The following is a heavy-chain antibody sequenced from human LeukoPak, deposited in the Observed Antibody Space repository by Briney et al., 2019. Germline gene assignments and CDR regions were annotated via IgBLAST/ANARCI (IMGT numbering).Heavy chain of an antibody. CDR3: ARDADHSSGGIDY. J-gene: IGHJ4*02. V-gene: IGHV3-64D*06. D-gene: IGHD6-19*01. CDR1: GFTFSSYA. Sequence: GGSLRLSCAASGFTFSSYAMHWVRQAPGKGLEYVSAISSNGGSTYYADSVKGRFTISRDNSKNTLYLQMSNLRAEDTAVYYCARDADHSSGGIDYWGQGTLVTVSS. CDR2: ISSNGGST.